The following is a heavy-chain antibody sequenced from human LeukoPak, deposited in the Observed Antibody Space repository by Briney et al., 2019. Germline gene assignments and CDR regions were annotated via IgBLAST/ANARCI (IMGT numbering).Heavy chain of an antibody. D-gene: IGHD2-15*01. J-gene: IGHJ3*02. Sequence: PSETLSLTCIVSGGSINNDYWSWIRQPAGKGLEWIGRIYSSGSTNYNPSLKSRVTMSVDTSKNQFSLKLSSVTAADTAVYYCARSLPRAVVVVAATLDTDAFDIWGQGTMVTVSS. CDR3: ARSLPRAVVVVAATLDTDAFDI. V-gene: IGHV4-4*07. CDR1: GGSINNDY. CDR2: IYSSGST.